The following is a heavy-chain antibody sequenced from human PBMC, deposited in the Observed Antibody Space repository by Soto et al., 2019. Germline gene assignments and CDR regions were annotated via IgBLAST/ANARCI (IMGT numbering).Heavy chain of an antibody. CDR2: ISAHNGNT. CDR1: GYTFTSYA. Sequence: QVQLVQSGAEVKKPGASVKVSCKASGYTFTSYAISWVRQAPGQGLEWMGWISAHNGNTKYAQKLQGRVTMTTDTTTSTVDIGLRSLRSDDAAVYYCSRDFTSGAFDYWGQRPLVTVSS. J-gene: IGHJ4*02. V-gene: IGHV1-18*01. CDR3: SRDFTSGAFDY. D-gene: IGHD3-10*01.